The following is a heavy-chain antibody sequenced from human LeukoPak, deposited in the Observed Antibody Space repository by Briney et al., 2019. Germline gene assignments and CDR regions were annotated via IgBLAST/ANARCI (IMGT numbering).Heavy chain of an antibody. Sequence: SVKVSCKAPGGSFGRYATHWVRQAPGQGLEWMGGIVPILGTANYAQKFQGRVTITADDSTGTAYMELTSLRSADTAVYYCARSQGYSYGSSYWGQGTLVTVSS. V-gene: IGHV1-69*01. CDR3: ARSQGYSYGSSY. CDR1: GGSFGRYA. CDR2: IVPILGTA. D-gene: IGHD5-18*01. J-gene: IGHJ4*02.